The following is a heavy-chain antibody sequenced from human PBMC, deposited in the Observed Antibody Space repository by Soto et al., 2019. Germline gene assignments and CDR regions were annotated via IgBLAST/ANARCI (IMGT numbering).Heavy chain of an antibody. CDR3: AIAYSTDNYYYYYGMDV. Sequence: PGESLKISCKGSGYSFTSYWIGWVRQMPGKGLEWMGIIYPGDSDTRYSPSFQGQVTISADKSISTAYLQWSSLKASDTAVYYCAIAYSTDNYYYYYGMDVWGQGTTVTVSS. D-gene: IGHD6-13*01. J-gene: IGHJ6*02. CDR2: IYPGDSDT. V-gene: IGHV5-51*01. CDR1: GYSFTSYW.